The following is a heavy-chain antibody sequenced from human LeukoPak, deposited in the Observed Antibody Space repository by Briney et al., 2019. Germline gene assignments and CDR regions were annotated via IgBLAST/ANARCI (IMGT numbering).Heavy chain of an antibody. CDR1: GASIRSSNYY. D-gene: IGHD3-22*01. J-gene: IGHJ4*02. Sequence: SETLSLTCTVSGASIRSSNYYRGWIHQPPGKGLEWIGTFDYSGSTYYNPSLKSRVSISADTAKNHFSLKLTSVTAADTAVYFCVRRNSRGYYGSKYFDYWGQGSLVAVSS. CDR2: FDYSGST. CDR3: VRRNSRGYYGSKYFDY. V-gene: IGHV4-39*02.